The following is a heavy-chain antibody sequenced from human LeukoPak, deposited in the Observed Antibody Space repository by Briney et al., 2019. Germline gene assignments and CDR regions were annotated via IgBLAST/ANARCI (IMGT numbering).Heavy chain of an antibody. Sequence: ASVTVSCKASGYTFTGHYIHWVRQAPGQGLEWMGWINPNSDSTNYVQKFQGRVTMTRDTSISTAYMAPGRLNSDDTAAYYCARGRYCSSTSCHIHDYWGQGTLVTVSS. CDR3: ARGRYCSSTSCHIHDY. CDR2: INPNSDST. CDR1: GYTFTGHY. J-gene: IGHJ4*02. D-gene: IGHD2-2*02. V-gene: IGHV1-2*02.